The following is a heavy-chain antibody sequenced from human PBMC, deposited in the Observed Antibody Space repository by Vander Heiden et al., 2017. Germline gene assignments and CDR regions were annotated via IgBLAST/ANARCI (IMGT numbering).Heavy chain of an antibody. CDR2: ISYDGSNK. V-gene: IGHV3-30-3*01. CDR3: ARDETFDY. Sequence: QVQLVESGGGLVQPGRSLRHSCAASGFTFSSYAMHWVRQAPGKGMEWVAVISYDGSNKYYADSVKGRFTISRDNSKNTLYLQMNSLRAEDTAVYYCARDETFDYWGQGTLVTVSS. J-gene: IGHJ4*02. CDR1: GFTFSSYA.